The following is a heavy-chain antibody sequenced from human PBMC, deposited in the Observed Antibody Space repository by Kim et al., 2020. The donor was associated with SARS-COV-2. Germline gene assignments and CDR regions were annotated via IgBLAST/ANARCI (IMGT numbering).Heavy chain of an antibody. Sequence: GGSLRLSCAASGFTFSSYAMSWVRQAPGKGLEWVSAISGSGGSTYYADSVKGRFTISRDNSKNTLYLQMNSLRAEDTAVYYCAKNPSPNNYYYMDVWGKGTTVTVSS. J-gene: IGHJ6*03. CDR2: ISGSGGST. CDR3: AKNPSPNNYYYMDV. CDR1: GFTFSSYA. V-gene: IGHV3-23*01.